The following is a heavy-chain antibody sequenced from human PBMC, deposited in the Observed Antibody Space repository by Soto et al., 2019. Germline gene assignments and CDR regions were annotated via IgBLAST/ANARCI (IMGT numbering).Heavy chain of an antibody. Sequence: ASVKVSCKASGYTFTSYGISWVRQAPGQGLEWMGWISAYNGNTNYAQKLQGRVTMTTDTSTSTAYMELRSLRSDDTAVYYCARDPFPHYYYYMDVWGKGTTVTVSS. V-gene: IGHV1-18*01. CDR3: ARDPFPHYYYYMDV. CDR2: ISAYNGNT. CDR1: GYTFTSYG. D-gene: IGHD3-3*02. J-gene: IGHJ6*03.